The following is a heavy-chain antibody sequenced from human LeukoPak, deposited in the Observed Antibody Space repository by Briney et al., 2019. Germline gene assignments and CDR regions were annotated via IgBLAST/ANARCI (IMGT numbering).Heavy chain of an antibody. CDR2: IYASGSA. V-gene: IGHV3-53*01. CDR3: VRRHDY. Sequence: GGSLRLSCVASGFDVNDNFMIWVRQAPGQGLEWISIIYASGSAYHAESVKGRFSAFRDTSKNTIFLQMNNLRADDTAIYYCVRRHDYWGQGNLVTVSS. J-gene: IGHJ4*02. CDR1: GFDVNDNF.